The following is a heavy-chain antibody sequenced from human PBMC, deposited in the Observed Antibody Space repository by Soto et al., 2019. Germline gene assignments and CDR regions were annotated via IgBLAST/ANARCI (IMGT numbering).Heavy chain of an antibody. CDR1: GITISNYP. J-gene: IGHJ4*02. D-gene: IGHD2-15*01. V-gene: IGHV3-23*01. Sequence: EVQLLESGGGLVQPGGSLRLSCAASGITISNYPMSWVRQAPGKGLDWVSGISGSGDRTYYADSAKGRFTISKDISQNSLSLQLDSLGVDDTAVYFCVKDDGGSPSTPPLWGQGTLVTVSS. CDR2: ISGSGDRT. CDR3: VKDDGGSPSTPPL.